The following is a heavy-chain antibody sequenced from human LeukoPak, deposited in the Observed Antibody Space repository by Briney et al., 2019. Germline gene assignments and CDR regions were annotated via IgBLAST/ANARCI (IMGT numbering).Heavy chain of an antibody. Sequence: GESLKISCKGSGYSFTSYWIGWVRQMSGEGLEWMGIIYPGDSDTTYSPSFQGQVTISADKSINTAYLQWSSLKASDTAMYYCARHSDAAMVVDYWGQGTLVTVSS. V-gene: IGHV5-51*01. J-gene: IGHJ4*02. CDR3: ARHSDAAMVVDY. D-gene: IGHD5-18*01. CDR2: IYPGDSDT. CDR1: GYSFTSYW.